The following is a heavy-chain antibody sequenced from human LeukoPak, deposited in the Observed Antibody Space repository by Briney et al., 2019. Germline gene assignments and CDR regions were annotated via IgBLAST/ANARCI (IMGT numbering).Heavy chain of an antibody. Sequence: SETLSLTCAVYGGSFSGYYWSWIRQPPGKGLEWIGEINHSGSTNYNPSLKSRVTISVDTSKNQFSLKLSSVTAADTAVYYCARSPSRSPPIDYWGQGTLVTVSS. CDR2: INHSGST. V-gene: IGHV4-34*01. CDR3: ARSPSRSPPIDY. CDR1: GGSFSGYY. J-gene: IGHJ4*02.